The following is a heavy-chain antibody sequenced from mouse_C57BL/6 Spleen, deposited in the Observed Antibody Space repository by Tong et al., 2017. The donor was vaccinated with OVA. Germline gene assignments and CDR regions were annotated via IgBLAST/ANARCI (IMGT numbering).Heavy chain of an antibody. CDR1: GFNIKDTY. D-gene: IGHD2-13*01. V-gene: IGHV14-3*02. Sequence: EVQLQQSGAELVKPGASVKLSCTASGFNIKDTYMHWVKQRPEQGLEWIGRIDPANGNTKYDPKFQGKATITADTSSSRAYLQLSSVTSEDSAVYYCARGELGDYGYFDYWGQGTTLTVSS. CDR2: IDPANGNT. J-gene: IGHJ2*01. CDR3: ARGELGDYGYFDY.